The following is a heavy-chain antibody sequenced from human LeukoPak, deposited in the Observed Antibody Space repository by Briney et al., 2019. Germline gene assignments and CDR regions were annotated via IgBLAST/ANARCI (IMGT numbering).Heavy chain of an antibody. CDR3: ARGGSFVEY. J-gene: IGHJ4*02. D-gene: IGHD3-10*01. CDR2: ISSGGSTV. V-gene: IGHV3-48*03. Sequence: GGSLRLSCAASGFTFSNYEMHWVRRAPGKGLEWVSYISSGGSTVYYADSVRGRFTVSRDNAKNSLYLQVSGLRAEDTAVYYCARGGSFVEYWGQGTLVIVSS. CDR1: GFTFSNYE.